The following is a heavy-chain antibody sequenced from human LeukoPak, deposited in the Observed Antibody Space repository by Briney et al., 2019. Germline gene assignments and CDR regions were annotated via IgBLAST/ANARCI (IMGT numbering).Heavy chain of an antibody. Sequence: PGGSLRLSCAASGFTFDDYGMSRVRQAPGKGLEWVSGINWNGGSTGYADSVKGRFTISRDNAKNSLYLQMNSLRAEDTALYYCARRSSSWYYFDYWGQGTLVTVSS. CDR3: ARRSSSWYYFDY. D-gene: IGHD6-13*01. V-gene: IGHV3-20*04. CDR2: INWNGGST. CDR1: GFTFDDYG. J-gene: IGHJ4*02.